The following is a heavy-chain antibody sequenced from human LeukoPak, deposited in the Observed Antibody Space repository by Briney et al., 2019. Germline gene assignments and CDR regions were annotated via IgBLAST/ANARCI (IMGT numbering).Heavy chain of an antibody. V-gene: IGHV5-51*01. CDR1: GYSFTSYW. D-gene: IGHD4-17*01. J-gene: IGHJ6*03. Sequence: GESLKFSCKGSGYSFTSYWIGWVRQMPGKGLEWMGIIYPGDSDTRYSPSFQGQVTISADKSISTDYLQWSSLKASDTAMYYCARLNDYGDYEFDYYYYMDVWGKGTTVTVSS. CDR2: IYPGDSDT. CDR3: ARLNDYGDYEFDYYYYMDV.